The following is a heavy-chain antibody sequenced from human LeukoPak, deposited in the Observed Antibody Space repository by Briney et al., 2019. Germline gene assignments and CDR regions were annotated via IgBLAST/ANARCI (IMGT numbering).Heavy chain of an antibody. V-gene: IGHV5-51*01. CDR3: ARQRSYPDYFDY. D-gene: IGHD1-26*01. J-gene: IGHJ4*02. CDR1: GYTFTNYW. CDR2: IYLGDSNI. Sequence: GEPLKISCKGSGYTFTNYWIGWMRQMPGKGLAWMGIIYLGDSNIRYSPSFQGQVTISVDKSISTAYLQWSSLKASDTAMYYCARQRSYPDYFDYWGQGTLVTVSS.